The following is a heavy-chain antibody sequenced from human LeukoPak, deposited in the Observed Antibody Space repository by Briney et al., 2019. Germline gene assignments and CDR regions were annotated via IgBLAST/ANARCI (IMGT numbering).Heavy chain of an antibody. Sequence: SETLSLTCAVYGGSFSGYYWSWIRQPPGKGLEWIGEINHSGSTNYNPSLKSRVTISVDMPKNQFSLKLSSVTAADTAVYYCATGECSGGSCYSKRVLDYWGQGTLVTVSS. CDR2: INHSGST. CDR1: GGSFSGYY. V-gene: IGHV4-34*01. CDR3: ATGECSGGSCYSKRVLDY. J-gene: IGHJ4*02. D-gene: IGHD2-15*01.